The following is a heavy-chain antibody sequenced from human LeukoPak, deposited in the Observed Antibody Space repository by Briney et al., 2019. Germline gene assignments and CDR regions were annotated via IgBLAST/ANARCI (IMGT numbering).Heavy chain of an antibody. CDR3: ARGGCGGDCYSVDY. CDR1: GGSISSSNW. Sequence: SETLSLTCAVSGGSISSSNWWSWVRQPPGKGLEWIGEIYHSGSTNYNPSLKSRVTISVDTSKNQFSLKLSSVTAADTAVYYCARGGCGGDCYSVDYWGQGTLVTVSS. J-gene: IGHJ4*02. V-gene: IGHV4-4*02. CDR2: IYHSGST. D-gene: IGHD2-21*02.